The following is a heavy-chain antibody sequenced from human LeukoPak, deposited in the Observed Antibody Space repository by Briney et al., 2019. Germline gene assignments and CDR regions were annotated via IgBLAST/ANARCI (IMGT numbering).Heavy chain of an antibody. J-gene: IGHJ4*02. V-gene: IGHV4-59*01. D-gene: IGHD6-13*01. CDR1: GGSINSYY. CDR3: AREGSSWYYFDY. CDR2: IHYSGST. Sequence: SETLSLTCTVSGGSINSYYWSWIRQPPGKGLQWIGCIHYSGSTNYNPSLKSRVTISVDTSKNQFSLKLSSVAAADTAVYYCAREGSSWYYFDYWGQGTLVTVSS.